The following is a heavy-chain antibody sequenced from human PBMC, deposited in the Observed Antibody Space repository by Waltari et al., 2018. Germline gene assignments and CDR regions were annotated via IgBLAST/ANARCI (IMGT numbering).Heavy chain of an antibody. D-gene: IGHD2-2*01. CDR1: GFTFSSYA. CDR2: ISGSGGST. CDR3: AKERPQTYCSSTSCYGPIDY. Sequence: EVQLVESGGGLVQPGGSLRLSCAASGFTFSSYAMSWVRQAPGKGLEWVSAISGSGGSTYYADSVKGRFTISRDNSKNTLYLQMNSLRAEDTAVYYCAKERPQTYCSSTSCYGPIDYWGQGTLVTVSS. V-gene: IGHV3-23*04. J-gene: IGHJ4*02.